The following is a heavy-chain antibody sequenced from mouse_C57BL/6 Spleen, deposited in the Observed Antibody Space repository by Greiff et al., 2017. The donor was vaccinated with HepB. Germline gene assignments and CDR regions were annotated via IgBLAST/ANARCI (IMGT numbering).Heavy chain of an antibody. Sequence: EVMLVESGAGLVKPGGSLKLSCAASGFTFSSYAMSWVRQTPEKRLEWVAYISSGGDYIYYADTVKGRFTISRDNARNTLYLQMSSLKSEDTAMYYCTRVYYDYDVFAYWGQGTLVTVSA. CDR3: TRVYYDYDVFAY. J-gene: IGHJ3*01. CDR2: ISSGGDYI. D-gene: IGHD2-4*01. V-gene: IGHV5-9-1*02. CDR1: GFTFSSYA.